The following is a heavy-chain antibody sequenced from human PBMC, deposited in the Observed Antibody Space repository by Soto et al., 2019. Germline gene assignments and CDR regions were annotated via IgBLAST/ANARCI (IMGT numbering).Heavy chain of an antibody. D-gene: IGHD2-15*01. J-gene: IGHJ4*02. CDR2: IYYSGST. CDR1: GGSISSGGYY. CDR3: ARYCSGGSCYLGPY. V-gene: IGHV4-31*03. Sequence: QVQLQESGPGLVKPSQTLSLTCTVSGGSISSGGYYWSWIRQHPGKGLEWIGYIYYSGSTYYNPSLKSRVTLSVDTSKNQFSLKLSSVTAADTAVYYCARYCSGGSCYLGPYWGQGTLVTVSS.